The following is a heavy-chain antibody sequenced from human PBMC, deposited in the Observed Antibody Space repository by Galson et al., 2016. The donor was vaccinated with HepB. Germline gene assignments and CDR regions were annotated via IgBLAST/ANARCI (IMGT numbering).Heavy chain of an antibody. V-gene: IGHV1-3*01. J-gene: IGHJ4*02. CDR2: TSAGNDDT. CDR3: AREGWAAAGTFDN. D-gene: IGHD6-13*01. CDR1: GYTFNDFG. Sequence: SVKVSCKASGYTFNDFGIHWVRQAPGQRPEWMGWTSAGNDDTKYSQKFQGRLIVSRDTFANSAYLDLSSLRSEDTAVYYCAREGWAAAGTFDNWGQGTRVTGAS.